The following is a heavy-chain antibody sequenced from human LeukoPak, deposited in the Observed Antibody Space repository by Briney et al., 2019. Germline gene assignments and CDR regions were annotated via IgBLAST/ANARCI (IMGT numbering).Heavy chain of an antibody. CDR3: ARDRPTVTQRAYYFGLDV. Sequence: ASVKVSCKSSGYNFSSYSMHWVRQAPGQSLEWMGWINFSNGDTKYSAKFQGRITITRDTSASIVYMGLSSLTSEDTAIYYCARDRPTVTQRAYYFGLDVWGKGTTLTVSS. V-gene: IGHV1-3*01. D-gene: IGHD4-17*01. J-gene: IGHJ6*04. CDR1: GYNFSSYS. CDR2: INFSNGDT.